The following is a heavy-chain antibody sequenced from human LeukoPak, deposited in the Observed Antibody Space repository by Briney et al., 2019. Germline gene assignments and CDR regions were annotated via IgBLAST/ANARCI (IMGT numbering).Heavy chain of an antibody. D-gene: IGHD1-26*01. Sequence: GRFLRLSCAASGFTFTNSWMAWVRQSPGKGLEWVANIKQDGSTKHYADSLKGRFTISRDNPKNSLYLQMNSLRADDTAVYYCARDTDGSLDYWGQGILITVAS. V-gene: IGHV3-7*01. J-gene: IGHJ4*02. CDR2: IKQDGSTK. CDR1: GFTFTNSW. CDR3: ARDTDGSLDY.